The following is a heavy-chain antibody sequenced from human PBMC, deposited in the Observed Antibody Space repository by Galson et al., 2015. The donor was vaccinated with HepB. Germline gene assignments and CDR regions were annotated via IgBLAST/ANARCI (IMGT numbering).Heavy chain of an antibody. CDR3: ARRRGGLGYCSSTSCYGGDMDG. D-gene: IGHD2-2*01. CDR1: GYTFTSYD. V-gene: IGHV1-8*01. J-gene: IGHJ6*03. CDR2: MNPNSGNT. Sequence: SVKVSCKASGYTFTSYDINWVRQATGQGLEWMGWMNPNSGNTGYAQKFQGRVTMTRNTSISTAYMELSSLRSEDTAVYYCARRRGGLGYCSSTSCYGGDMDGWGKGTTVTVSS.